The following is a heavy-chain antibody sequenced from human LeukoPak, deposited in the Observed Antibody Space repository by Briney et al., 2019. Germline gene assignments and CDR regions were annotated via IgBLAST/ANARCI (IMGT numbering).Heavy chain of an antibody. D-gene: IGHD2-21*01. V-gene: IGHV4-34*01. CDR2: ISHSGST. CDR3: ARHWNNCGGDCFFDY. J-gene: IGHJ4*02. Sequence: PSETLSLTCAVYGGSFSGYYCSWIRQSPGKGLEWIGEISHSGSTNYNPSLKSRVTISVDTSKNQFSLKLNSVTAADTAVYYCARHWNNCGGDCFFDYWGQGTQVTVSS. CDR1: GGSFSGYY.